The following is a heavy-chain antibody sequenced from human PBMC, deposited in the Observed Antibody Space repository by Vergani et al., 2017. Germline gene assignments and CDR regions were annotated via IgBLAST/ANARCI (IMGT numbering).Heavy chain of an antibody. D-gene: IGHD1-26*01. V-gene: IGHV3-23*01. CDR3: VKDAVSYETFFDS. J-gene: IGHJ4*02. CDR2: LTGGGGST. CDR1: GFTFSTYA. Sequence: EVQLLESGGSLKQPGGSVRLSCAASGFTFSTYAMHWVRQAPGKGLEWVSALTGGGGSTYYADSFKGRFIISRDNSRDTLYLQMNSLRPEDTVTYYCVKDAVSYETFFDSWGQGTLVTVSS.